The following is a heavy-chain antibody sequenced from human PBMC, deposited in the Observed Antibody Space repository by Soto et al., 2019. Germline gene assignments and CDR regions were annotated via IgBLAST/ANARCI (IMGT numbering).Heavy chain of an antibody. CDR3: ARAYSSGWYVVY. CDR2: ISYDGSNK. J-gene: IGHJ4*02. CDR1: GFTFSSYG. D-gene: IGHD6-19*01. Sequence: PGGSLRLSCAASGFTFSSYGMHWVRQAPGKGLEWVAVISYDGSNKYYADSVKGRFTISRDNSKNTLYLQMNSLRAEDTAVYYCARAYSSGWYVVYWGQGTLVTVSS. V-gene: IGHV3-30*03.